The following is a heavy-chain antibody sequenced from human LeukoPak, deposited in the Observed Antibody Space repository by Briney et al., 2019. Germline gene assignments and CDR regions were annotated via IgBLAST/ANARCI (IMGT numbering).Heavy chain of an antibody. CDR3: AREGRARGYSLDP. V-gene: IGHV4-59*01. J-gene: IGHJ5*02. CDR1: GCSISSYY. Sequence: SETLSLTCTVSGCSISSYYWSWLRQPPGKGLERIGYIYYSGSTNYNPSLKSRVTISVDTSKNQFSLKLSSVTAADTAVYYCAREGRARGYSLDPWGQGTLVTVSS. CDR2: IYYSGST. D-gene: IGHD5-18*01.